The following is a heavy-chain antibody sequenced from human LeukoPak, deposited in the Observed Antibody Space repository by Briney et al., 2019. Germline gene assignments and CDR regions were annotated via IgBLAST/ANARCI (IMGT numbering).Heavy chain of an antibody. J-gene: IGHJ4*02. Sequence: SQTLSLTCTVSGGSISSGDYYWSWIRQPPGKGLEWIGYIYYSGSTYYNPSLKSRVTISVDTSKNQFSLKLSSVTAADTAVYYCARGLFGVENNFDYWGQGTLVTVSS. CDR2: IYYSGST. CDR1: GGSISSGDYY. CDR3: ARGLFGVENNFDY. V-gene: IGHV4-30-4*08. D-gene: IGHD3-3*01.